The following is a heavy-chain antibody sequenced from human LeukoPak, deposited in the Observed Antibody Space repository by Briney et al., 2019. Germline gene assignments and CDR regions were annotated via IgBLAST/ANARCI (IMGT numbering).Heavy chain of an antibody. J-gene: IGHJ3*02. CDR2: IYSGGST. Sequence: RTGGSLRLSCATSGFTVSSNYMSWVRQAPGKGLEWVSVIYSGGSTYYADSVKGRFTISRDDSKNTLYLQMNSLRAEDTAVYYCTRDGGEGGNSAFDIWGQGTMVTVSS. D-gene: IGHD4-23*01. CDR1: GFTVSSNY. CDR3: TRDGGEGGNSAFDI. V-gene: IGHV3-66*01.